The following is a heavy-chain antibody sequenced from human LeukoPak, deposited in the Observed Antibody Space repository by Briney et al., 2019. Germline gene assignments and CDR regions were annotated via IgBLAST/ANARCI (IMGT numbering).Heavy chain of an antibody. Sequence: SETLSLTCTVSGYSISSGYYWGWIRQPPGKGLEWIGSIYHSGSTYYNPSLKSRVTISVDTSKNQFSLKLSSVTAADTAVYYCARTPSNYYDSSGYPYYFDYWGQGTLVTVSS. D-gene: IGHD3-22*01. CDR1: GYSISSGYY. CDR2: IYHSGST. CDR3: ARTPSNYYDSSGYPYYFDY. V-gene: IGHV4-38-2*02. J-gene: IGHJ4*02.